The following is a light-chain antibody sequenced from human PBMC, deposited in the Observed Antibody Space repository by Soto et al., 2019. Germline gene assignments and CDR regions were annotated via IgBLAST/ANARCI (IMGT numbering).Light chain of an antibody. CDR3: QQANTFALT. Sequence: DIQMTQSPSSVSASVGDRVTITCRAIRGISKLLAWYQQKPGTAPKLLIYSASSLQSGVPSRFSGSGSGTDFTLTISSLQPEDFATYYCQQANTFALTFGGGTKVDI. CDR1: RGISKL. V-gene: IGKV1-12*01. CDR2: SAS. J-gene: IGKJ4*01.